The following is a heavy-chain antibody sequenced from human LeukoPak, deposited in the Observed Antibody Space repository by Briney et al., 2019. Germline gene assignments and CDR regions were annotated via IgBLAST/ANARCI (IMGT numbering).Heavy chain of an antibody. CDR3: ARDVWFGAGRTFDY. V-gene: IGHV4-61*02. Sequence: PSETLSLTCTVSGGSISSGSYYGSWIRQPAGKGLEWIGRIYTRGSTNYNPSRKSRVTISVDTSKNQFSLRLSSVTAADTAVYYCARDVWFGAGRTFDYWGQGTLVTVSS. CDR1: GGSISSGSYY. D-gene: IGHD3-10*01. J-gene: IGHJ4*02. CDR2: IYTRGST.